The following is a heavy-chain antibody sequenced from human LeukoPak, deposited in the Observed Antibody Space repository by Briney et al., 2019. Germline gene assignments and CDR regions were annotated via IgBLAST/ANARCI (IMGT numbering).Heavy chain of an antibody. CDR2: MNPNSGNT. J-gene: IGHJ5*02. D-gene: IGHD3-10*01. CDR1: GYTFTGYY. Sequence: ASVKVSCKASGYTFTGYYMHWVRQAPGQGLEWMGWMNPNSGNTGYAQKFQGRVTMTRDTSTSTAYMDLSSLTSEDTAVYYCARSGFGSGVSFDPWGQGTLVTVSS. CDR3: ARSGFGSGVSFDP. V-gene: IGHV1-8*02.